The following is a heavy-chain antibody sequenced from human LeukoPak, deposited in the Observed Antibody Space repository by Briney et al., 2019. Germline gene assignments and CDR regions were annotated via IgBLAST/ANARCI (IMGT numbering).Heavy chain of an antibody. CDR2: ISSSVSTI. CDR3: AKGHYYNILTGYSVRRGLDY. D-gene: IGHD3-9*01. J-gene: IGHJ4*02. Sequence: GGSLRLSCAASGFTFSNYEMNWVRQAPGKGLEWVSYISSSVSTIYYADSVKGRFTVSRDNAKNSLYLQMNSLRAEDTAVYYCAKGHYYNILTGYSVRRGLDYWGQGTLVTVSS. V-gene: IGHV3-48*03. CDR1: GFTFSNYE.